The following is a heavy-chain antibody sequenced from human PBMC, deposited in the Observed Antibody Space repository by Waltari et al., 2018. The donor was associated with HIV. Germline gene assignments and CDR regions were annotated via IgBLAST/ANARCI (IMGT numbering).Heavy chain of an antibody. CDR2: IDPSDSYT. CDR3: ARRIAAAATNYYGMDV. J-gene: IGHJ6*02. Sequence: EVQLVQSGAEVKKPGESLRISCKGSGYSFTRYWISWVRQMPGKGLEWMGRIDPSDSYTNYSPSFQGHVTISADKSISTAYLQWSSLKASDTAMYYCARRIAAAATNYYGMDVWGQGTTVTVSS. D-gene: IGHD6-13*01. V-gene: IGHV5-10-1*01. CDR1: GYSFTRYW.